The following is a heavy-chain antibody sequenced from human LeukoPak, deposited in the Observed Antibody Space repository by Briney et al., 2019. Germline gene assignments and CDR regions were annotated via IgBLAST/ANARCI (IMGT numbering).Heavy chain of an antibody. J-gene: IGHJ5*02. CDR1: GGTFSSYA. CDR3: ARSLLYCSGGSCYPDSYNWFDP. D-gene: IGHD2-15*01. Sequence: SVKVSCKASGGTFSSYAISWVRQAPGQGLEWMGRIIPILGIANYAQKLQGRVTITADKSTSTAYMELSSLRSEDTAVYYCARSLLYCSGGSCYPDSYNWFDPWGQGTLVTVSS. CDR2: IIPILGIA. V-gene: IGHV1-69*04.